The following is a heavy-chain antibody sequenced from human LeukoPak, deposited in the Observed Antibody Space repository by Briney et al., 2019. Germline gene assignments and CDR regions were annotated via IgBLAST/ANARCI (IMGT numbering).Heavy chain of an antibody. V-gene: IGHV3-23*01. J-gene: IGHJ4*02. CDR1: GFTFSNYG. Sequence: GGSLRLSCAASGFTFSNYGMSWVRQAPRKGLEWVSAISGSGGSTHYADSVKGRFTISRDNSKNTLYLQMSSLRAEDTAVYYCAKASNTWNYFDYWGQGTLVTVSS. CDR2: ISGSGGST. CDR3: AKASNTWNYFDY. D-gene: IGHD1-1*01.